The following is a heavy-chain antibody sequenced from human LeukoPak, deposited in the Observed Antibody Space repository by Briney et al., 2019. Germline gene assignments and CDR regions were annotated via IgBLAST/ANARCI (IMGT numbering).Heavy chain of an antibody. V-gene: IGHV3-7*01. CDR1: GFTFSSYW. CDR2: IKQDGSEK. CDR3: ARARSGYYPSYDY. D-gene: IGHD3-22*01. J-gene: IGHJ4*02. Sequence: GGSLRLSCAASGFTFSSYWMSWVRQAPGKGLECVANIKQDGSEKYYVDSVKGRFTISRDNAKNSLYLQMNSLRAEDTAVYYCARARSGYYPSYDYWGQGTLVTVSS.